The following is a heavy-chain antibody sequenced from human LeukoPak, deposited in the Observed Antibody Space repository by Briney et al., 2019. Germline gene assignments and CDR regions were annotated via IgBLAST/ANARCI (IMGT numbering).Heavy chain of an antibody. J-gene: IGHJ4*02. CDR1: GGSFSAYY. CDR3: ARAPVAGMFDY. D-gene: IGHD6-19*01. V-gene: IGHV4-34*01. Sequence: PSETLSLTCAVPGGSFSAYYWSWIRQPPGKGLEWIGEINHSGSTNYNPSLKSRVTISVDTSKNQFSLKLSSVTAADTAVYYCARAPVAGMFDYWGQGTLVTVSS. CDR2: INHSGST.